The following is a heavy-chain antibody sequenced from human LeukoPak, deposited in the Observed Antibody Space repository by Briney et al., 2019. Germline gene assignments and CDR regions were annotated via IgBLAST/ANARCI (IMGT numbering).Heavy chain of an antibody. D-gene: IGHD6-19*01. V-gene: IGHV4-34*01. CDR3: ARLFSRGWPYYYGLGA. Sequence: SETLSPTCAVYGGSFSGYYWSWIRQPPGKGLEWIGEINHSGSTNYNPSLKSRVTISVDTSKNQFSLSLISVTAADTALYYCARLFSRGWPYYYGLGAWGQGTTVTVSS. CDR2: INHSGST. J-gene: IGHJ6*02. CDR1: GGSFSGYY.